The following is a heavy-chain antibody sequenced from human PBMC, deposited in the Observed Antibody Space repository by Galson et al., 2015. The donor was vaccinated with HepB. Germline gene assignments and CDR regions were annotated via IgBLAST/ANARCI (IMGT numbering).Heavy chain of an antibody. D-gene: IGHD5-18*01. CDR3: ARGLTAMVSVHGYYYYMDV. J-gene: IGHJ6*03. CDR2: IIPIFGTA. V-gene: IGHV1-69*13. CDR1: GGTFSSYA. Sequence: SVKVSCKASGGTFSSYAISWVRQAPGQGLEWMGGIIPIFGTANYAQKFQGRVTITADESTSTAYMELSSLRSEDTAVYYCARGLTAMVSVHGYYYYMDVWGKGTTVTVSS.